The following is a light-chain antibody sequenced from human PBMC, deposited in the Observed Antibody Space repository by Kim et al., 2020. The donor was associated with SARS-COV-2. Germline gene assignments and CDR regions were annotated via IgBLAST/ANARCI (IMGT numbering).Light chain of an antibody. CDR1: SSDVGGYNY. V-gene: IGLV2-14*03. CDR3: SSYTSSSTRV. J-gene: IGLJ3*02. Sequence: GQSITIYCTGTSSDVGGYNYVSWFQQHPGKAPKLMIYDVTNRPSGVSKRFSGSKSGNTASLTISGLQAEDEADYYCSSYTSSSTRVFGGGTQLTVL. CDR2: DVT.